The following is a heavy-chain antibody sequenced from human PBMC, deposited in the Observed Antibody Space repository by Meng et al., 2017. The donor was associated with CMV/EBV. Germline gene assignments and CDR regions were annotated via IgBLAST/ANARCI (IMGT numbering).Heavy chain of an antibody. CDR3: ASTRASVVPAATSSYYYYYGMDV. V-gene: IGHV1-69*05. Sequence: SVKVSCKDSGGTFSSYAISWVRQAPGQGLEWMGGIIPIFGTANYAQKFQGRVTITTDASTSTAYMELSSLRSEDTAVYYCASTRASVVPAATSSYYYYYGMDVWGQGTTVTVSS. J-gene: IGHJ6*02. D-gene: IGHD2-2*01. CDR2: IIPIFGTA. CDR1: GGTFSSYA.